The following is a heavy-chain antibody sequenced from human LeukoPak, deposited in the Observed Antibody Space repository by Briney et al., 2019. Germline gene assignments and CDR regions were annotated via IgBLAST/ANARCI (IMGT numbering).Heavy chain of an antibody. CDR3: ARKGDLGLYYYDSRDDYVFDC. Sequence: GGSLRLSCEASGLYLSTNDMTWVRQVPRKVLESVASIRATGEDIYHAVSVKGRFTISRDNSKNTLYVQMNSMRSEGTAVYCCARKGDLGLYYYDSRDDYVFDCWGQGGLVTVSS. V-gene: IGHV3-23*01. CDR2: IRATGEDI. D-gene: IGHD3-22*01. J-gene: IGHJ4*02. CDR1: GLYLSTND.